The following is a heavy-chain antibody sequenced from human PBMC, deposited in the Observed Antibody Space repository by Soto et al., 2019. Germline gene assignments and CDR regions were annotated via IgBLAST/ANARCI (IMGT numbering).Heavy chain of an antibody. CDR2: ISYDGSNK. J-gene: IGHJ6*02. V-gene: IGHV3-30*18. CDR1: GFTFSSYG. CDR3: AKDLAGTTGEVGYYGMDV. D-gene: IGHD1-7*01. Sequence: QVQLVESGGGVVQPGRSLRLSCAASGFTFSSYGMHWVRQAPGKGLEWVAVISYDGSNKYYADSVKGRFTISRDNSENTLYLQMNSLRAEDTAVYYCAKDLAGTTGEVGYYGMDVWGQGTTVTVSS.